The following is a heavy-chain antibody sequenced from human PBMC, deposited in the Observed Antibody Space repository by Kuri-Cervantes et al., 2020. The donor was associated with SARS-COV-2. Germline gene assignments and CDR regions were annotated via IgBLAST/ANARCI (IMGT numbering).Heavy chain of an antibody. J-gene: IGHJ2*01. Sequence: GESLKISCAASVFTFGSYAMNWVRQAPGKGLEWVSYISSSSSATYYADSVKGRFTISRDNSKNTLYLQMNSLRAEDTAVYYCAKDSPEIVVVPAAPLYFDLWGRGTLVTVSS. D-gene: IGHD2-2*01. CDR1: VFTFGSYA. CDR2: ISSSSSAT. V-gene: IGHV3-23*01. CDR3: AKDSPEIVVVPAAPLYFDL.